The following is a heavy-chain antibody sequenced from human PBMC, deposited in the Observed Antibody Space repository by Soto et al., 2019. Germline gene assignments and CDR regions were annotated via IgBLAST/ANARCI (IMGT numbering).Heavy chain of an antibody. V-gene: IGHV3-48*02. CDR1: GSTFSSYG. CDR3: ARGSSGWYDD. D-gene: IGHD6-19*01. J-gene: IGHJ4*02. CDR2: IGNTGSAI. Sequence: GGSLSLSCAASGSTFSSYGMNWVRQAPGKGLDWVSYIGNTGSAIYYADSVQGRFTISRDNAKSSLYLQMNSLRDEDTAVYYCARGSSGWYDDWGQGTLVTVSS.